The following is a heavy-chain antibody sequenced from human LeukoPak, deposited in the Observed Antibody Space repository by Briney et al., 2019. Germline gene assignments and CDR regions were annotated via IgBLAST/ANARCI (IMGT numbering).Heavy chain of an antibody. CDR1: DDSINNGDYY. D-gene: IGHD2-2*01. J-gene: IGHJ4*02. CDR3: ARQVHSRGWMDQ. V-gene: IGHV4-39*01. CDR2: IYYGGGT. Sequence: SETLSLTCTVSDDSINNGDYYWGWIRQSPGKGRECIGSIYYGGGTWYNPSLKSRVTISIDTSRRQFSLRVTSMTTPDTAVYYCARQVHSRGWMDQWGQGILVTVSS.